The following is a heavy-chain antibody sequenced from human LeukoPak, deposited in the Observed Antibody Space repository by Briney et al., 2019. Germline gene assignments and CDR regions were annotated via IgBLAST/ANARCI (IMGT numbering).Heavy chain of an antibody. CDR2: VSNSGST. CDR1: GGSISTYF. V-gene: IGHV4-59*01. Sequence: SETLSLTCTVSGGSISTYFCTWIRQPPGKGLEWIGYVSNSGSTNYNPSLKSRVTISVDTSKNQFSLKLNSLTPADTAVYYCALVARRSASFDYWGQGTLVTVSS. CDR3: ALVARRSASFDY. J-gene: IGHJ4*02. D-gene: IGHD6-6*01.